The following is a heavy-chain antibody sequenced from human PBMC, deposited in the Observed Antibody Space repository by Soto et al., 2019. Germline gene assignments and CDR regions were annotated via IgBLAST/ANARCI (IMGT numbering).Heavy chain of an antibody. Sequence: QLQLQESGPGLVKPSETLSLTCTVSGGSISSSSYYWGWIRQPPGKGLEWIGSIYYSGSTYSNPSLKGRVTISVDTSKNQFSLRLGSVSAADTAVYYCARRILGYSYAGDYFGYWGQGTLVTVSS. CDR1: GGSISSSSYY. CDR3: ARRILGYSYAGDYFGY. V-gene: IGHV4-39*01. D-gene: IGHD5-18*01. J-gene: IGHJ4*02. CDR2: IYYSGST.